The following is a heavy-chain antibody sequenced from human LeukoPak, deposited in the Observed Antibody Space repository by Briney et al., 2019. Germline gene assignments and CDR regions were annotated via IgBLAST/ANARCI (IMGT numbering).Heavy chain of an antibody. CDR1: GFTFSSYA. Sequence: GGSLRLSCVASGFTFSSYAMHWVRQAPDKGLEWVAVISRDGRDKHHADSVKGRFTISRDNSKNTLYLQMDSLRAEDTAVYFCAKDPRTSAVYYFDYWGQGILVTVSS. V-gene: IGHV3-30*18. CDR2: ISRDGRDK. D-gene: IGHD2-2*01. J-gene: IGHJ4*02. CDR3: AKDPRTSAVYYFDY.